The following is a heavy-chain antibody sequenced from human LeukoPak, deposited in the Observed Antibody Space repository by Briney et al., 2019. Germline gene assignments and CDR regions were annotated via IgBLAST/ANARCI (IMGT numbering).Heavy chain of an antibody. Sequence: GGSLRLSCAASGFTFSPYTMSWVRRAPGKGLEWVSSIGTRSDYIYYADSVKGRFAISRDSAKNSLYLQMNSLRAEGTAVYYCAREYGSRGFDYWGQGTLVTVSS. D-gene: IGHD6-13*01. CDR2: IGTRSDYI. CDR3: AREYGSRGFDY. CDR1: GFTFSPYT. J-gene: IGHJ4*02. V-gene: IGHV3-21*01.